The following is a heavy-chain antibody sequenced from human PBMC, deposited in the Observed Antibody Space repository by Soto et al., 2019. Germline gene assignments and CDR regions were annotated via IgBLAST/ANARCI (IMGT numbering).Heavy chain of an antibody. V-gene: IGHV3-23*01. CDR2: ISGNGGST. D-gene: IGHD4-17*01. J-gene: IGHJ6*03. CDR3: AKDWGTVTSDFEHYYMDV. Sequence: GGSLRLSCAASGFSFTSYAMIWVRQAPGKGLEWVSSISGNGGSTNYADSVKGRFTISRDNSKNTLSLLLNSLRAEDTAIYYCAKDWGTVTSDFEHYYMDVWGKGTTVTVSS. CDR1: GFSFTSYA.